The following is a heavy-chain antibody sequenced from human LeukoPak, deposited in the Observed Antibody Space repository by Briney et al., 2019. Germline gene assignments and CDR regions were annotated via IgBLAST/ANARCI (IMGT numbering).Heavy chain of an antibody. CDR1: GGSISDSY. J-gene: IGHJ2*01. Sequence: SETLSLTCTVSGGSISDSYWNWIRQPPGMGLEWIGYISYSGSTNYSPSLKSRVAISVDTSKNHFSLKLSSVTAADTAVYYCARGKYYFERKAEWYFDLWGRGTLVTVSS. CDR2: ISYSGST. CDR3: ARGKYYFERKAEWYFDL. D-gene: IGHD3-22*01. V-gene: IGHV4-59*01.